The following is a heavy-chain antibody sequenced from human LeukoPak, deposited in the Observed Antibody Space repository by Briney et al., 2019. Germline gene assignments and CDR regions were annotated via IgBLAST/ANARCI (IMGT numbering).Heavy chain of an antibody. CDR1: GGSISSGSYY. V-gene: IGHV4-61*02. J-gene: IGHJ4*02. CDR3: AREVFTGVVIKEDYFDY. CDR2: IYTSGST. Sequence: PSQTLSLTCTVSGGSISSGSYYWSWIRQPAGKGLEWIGRIYTSGSTNYNPSLKSRVTTSVDTSKNQFSLKLSSVTAADTAVYYCAREVFTGVVIKEDYFDYWGQGTLVTVSS. D-gene: IGHD3-3*01.